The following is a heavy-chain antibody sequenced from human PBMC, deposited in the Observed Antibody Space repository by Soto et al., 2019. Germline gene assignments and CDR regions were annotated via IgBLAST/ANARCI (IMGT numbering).Heavy chain of an antibody. J-gene: IGHJ4*02. CDR1: GGSVSSGSYY. Sequence: LSLTCTVSGGSVSSGSYYWSWIRQPPGKGLEWIGYIYYSGSTNYNPSLKSRVTISVDTSKNQFSLKLSSVTAADTAVYYCARDNNHYDSSGYDRWSQGTLVTVSS. CDR3: ARDNNHYDSSGYDR. V-gene: IGHV4-61*01. CDR2: IYYSGST. D-gene: IGHD3-22*01.